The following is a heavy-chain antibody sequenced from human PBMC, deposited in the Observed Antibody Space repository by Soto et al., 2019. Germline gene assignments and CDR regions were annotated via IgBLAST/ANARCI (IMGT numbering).Heavy chain of an antibody. D-gene: IGHD3-3*01. CDR2: ISAYNGNT. CDR3: ARAEMGFLDHIIGLFDP. J-gene: IGHJ5*02. CDR1: GYTFTSYG. Sequence: ASVKVSCKASGYTFTSYGISWVRQAPGQGLEWMGWISAYNGNTNYAQKLQGRVTMTTDTSTSTAYMELRSLRSDDTAVYYCARAEMGFLDHIIGLFDPWGQGTLVTVSS. V-gene: IGHV1-18*01.